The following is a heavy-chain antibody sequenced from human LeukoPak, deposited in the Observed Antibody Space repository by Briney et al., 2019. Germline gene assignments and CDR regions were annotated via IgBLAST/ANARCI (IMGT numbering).Heavy chain of an antibody. J-gene: IGHJ6*03. CDR1: GYTFTSYG. CDR2: ISAYNGNT. Sequence: ASVKVSCKASGYTFTSYGISWVRQAPGQGLEWMGWISAYNGNTNYAQKLQGRVTMTRDMSTSTVYMELSSLRSEDTAVYYCARGTDHMDVWGKGTTVTVSS. CDR3: ARGTDHMDV. V-gene: IGHV1-18*01. D-gene: IGHD1-1*01.